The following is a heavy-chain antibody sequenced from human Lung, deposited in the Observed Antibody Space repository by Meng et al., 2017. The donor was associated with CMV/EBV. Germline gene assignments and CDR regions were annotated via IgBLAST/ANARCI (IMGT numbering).Heavy chain of an antibody. CDR2: IYPGDSDT. V-gene: IGHV5-51*01. Sequence: GGSLRLSCKGSGYSFTGYWIGWVRQMPGKGLEWMGNIYPGDSDTRYSPSFQGQVTISADKSISTAYLQWSSLKASDTAKYYCARHGGSTIYYYYGMDVWGQGTTVTVSS. CDR3: ARHGGSTIYYYYGMDV. CDR1: GYSFTGYW. J-gene: IGHJ6*02. D-gene: IGHD2-15*01.